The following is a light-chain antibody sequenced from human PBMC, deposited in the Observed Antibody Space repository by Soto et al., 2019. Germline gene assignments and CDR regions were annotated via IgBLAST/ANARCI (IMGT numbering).Light chain of an antibody. V-gene: IGKV1-17*01. CDR3: LQYDSRYT. CDR2: AAS. Sequence: DIQLTQSPSSLSASVGDRVTITCRASQSISNVLNWYQQKPGKAPKLLIYAASSFQSGVPSRFSGSGSGTEFTLTISSLQPDDFASYYCLQYDSRYTFGQGTKVDIK. J-gene: IGKJ2*01. CDR1: QSISNV.